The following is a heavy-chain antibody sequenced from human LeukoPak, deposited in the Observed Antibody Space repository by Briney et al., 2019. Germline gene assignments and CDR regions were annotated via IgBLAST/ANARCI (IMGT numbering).Heavy chain of an antibody. Sequence: PGGSLRLSCAASGFTFSTYGMHWVRQAPGKGLEWVAVVWYDGSNKYYADSVKGRFTISRDNSKNTLYLQMNSLRAEDTAVYYCATLGGNYFDYWGQGTLVTVSS. CDR2: VWYDGSNK. J-gene: IGHJ4*02. CDR1: GFTFSTYG. D-gene: IGHD3-10*01. V-gene: IGHV3-33*01. CDR3: ATLGGNYFDY.